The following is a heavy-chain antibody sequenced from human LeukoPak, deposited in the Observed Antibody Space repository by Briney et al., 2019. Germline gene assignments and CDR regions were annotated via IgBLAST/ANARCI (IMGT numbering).Heavy chain of an antibody. CDR1: GGSISSYY. J-gene: IGHJ4*02. D-gene: IGHD4-11*01. CDR3: ARHGDYSNFLDY. CDR2: IYYSGST. V-gene: IGHV4-59*08. Sequence: SETLSLTCTVSGGSISSYYWSWIRQPPGKGLEWIGYIYYSGSTNYNPSLKSRDTISVDTSKNQFSLKLSSVTAADTAVYYCARHGDYSNFLDYWGQGTLVTVSS.